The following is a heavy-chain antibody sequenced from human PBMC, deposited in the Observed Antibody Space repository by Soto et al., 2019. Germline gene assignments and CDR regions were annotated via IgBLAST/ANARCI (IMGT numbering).Heavy chain of an antibody. CDR3: ARADSSSWNYYYYMDV. J-gene: IGHJ6*03. Sequence: GGSLRLSCAASGFTFSSYAMSWVRQAPGKGLEWVSDISGSGGRKYYVDSVKGRFTISRDNAKNSLYLQMNGLRAEDTAVYYCARADSSSWNYYYYMDVWGKGTTVTVSS. V-gene: IGHV3-23*01. CDR1: GFTFSSYA. D-gene: IGHD6-6*01. CDR2: ISGSGGRK.